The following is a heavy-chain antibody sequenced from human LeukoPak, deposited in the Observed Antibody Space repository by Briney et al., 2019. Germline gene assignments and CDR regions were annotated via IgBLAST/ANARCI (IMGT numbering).Heavy chain of an antibody. Sequence: ASVKVSCKASGYTFTGFYIHWLRQAPGQGLEWMGWINPNSGDANYAPKFQGRVTMTRDTSITTAYMELSSLRSDGTAVYYCARGHCGSATCRRNWFDPWGQGSLVTVSS. D-gene: IGHD2-2*01. CDR3: ARGHCGSATCRRNWFDP. CDR1: GYTFTGFY. J-gene: IGHJ5*02. CDR2: INPNSGDA. V-gene: IGHV1-2*02.